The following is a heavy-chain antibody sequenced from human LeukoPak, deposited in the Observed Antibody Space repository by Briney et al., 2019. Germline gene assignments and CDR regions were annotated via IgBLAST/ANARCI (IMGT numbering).Heavy chain of an antibody. CDR2: IYYSGNT. V-gene: IGHV4-38-2*02. CDR3: ARQTGSGLFILP. J-gene: IGHJ4*02. D-gene: IGHD3/OR15-3a*01. Sequence: PSETLSLTCTVSGYSISSGYYWGWIRQPPGKGLEWIGSIYYSGNTYYNASLKSQVSISIDTSKNQFSLRLTSVTAADTAVYYCARQTGSGLFILPGGQGTLVTVSS. CDR1: GYSISSGYY.